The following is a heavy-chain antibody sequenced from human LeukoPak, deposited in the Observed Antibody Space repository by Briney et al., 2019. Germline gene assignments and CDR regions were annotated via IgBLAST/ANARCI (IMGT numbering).Heavy chain of an antibody. D-gene: IGHD5-12*01. CDR1: GGSFSGYY. J-gene: IGHJ5*02. V-gene: IGHV4-34*01. Sequence: SETLSLTCAVYGGSFSGYYWSWIHQPPGKGLEWIGEINHSGSTNYNPSIKSRVTISVDTSKNQFSLKLSSVTAADTAVYYCARVGRVLGVATINGWFDPWGQGTLVTVSS. CDR3: ARVGRVLGVATINGWFDP. CDR2: INHSGST.